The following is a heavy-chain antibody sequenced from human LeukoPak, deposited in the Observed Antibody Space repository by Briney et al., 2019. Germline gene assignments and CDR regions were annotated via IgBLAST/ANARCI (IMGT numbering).Heavy chain of an antibody. V-gene: IGHV3-23*01. J-gene: IGHJ4*02. CDR1: GFTVSSNY. D-gene: IGHD3-10*01. CDR2: ISGGGDAT. Sequence: GGSLRLSCAAFGFTVSSNYMSWVRQAPGKGLEWVSTISGGGDATYYADSVKGRFTISRDNSKNTLYLQMNSLRAEDTAVYYCAKDSGGSKYWGQGTLVTVSS. CDR3: AKDSGGSKY.